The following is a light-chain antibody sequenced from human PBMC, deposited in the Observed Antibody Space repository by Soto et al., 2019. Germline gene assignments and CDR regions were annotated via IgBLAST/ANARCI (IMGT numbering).Light chain of an antibody. CDR3: QHYNNDPST. V-gene: IGKV1-5*03. J-gene: IGKJ1*01. Sequence: DIQMTQSPSTLSASVGDRVTITCRASQSISSWLAWYQQKPGKAPKLLIYKPSSLESGVPSRFSGSGSGTEYTLTISSLQADDFTTNYCQHYNNDPSTFGQGTKVDIK. CDR1: QSISSW. CDR2: KPS.